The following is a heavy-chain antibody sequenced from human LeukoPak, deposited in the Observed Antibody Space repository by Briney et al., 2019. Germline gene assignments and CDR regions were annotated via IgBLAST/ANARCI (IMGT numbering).Heavy chain of an antibody. V-gene: IGHV3-23*01. J-gene: IGHJ3*02. Sequence: GGSLRLSCAASGFTFSSYAMSWVRQAPGKGLGWVSAISGSGGSTYYADSVKGRFTISRDNSKNTLYLQMNSLRAEDTAVYYCAGSRGPHSGEAFDIWGQGTMVTVSS. CDR3: AGSRGPHSGEAFDI. CDR2: ISGSGGST. CDR1: GFTFSSYA. D-gene: IGHD3-10*01.